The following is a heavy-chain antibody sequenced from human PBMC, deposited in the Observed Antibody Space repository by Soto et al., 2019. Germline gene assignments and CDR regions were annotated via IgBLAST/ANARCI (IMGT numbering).Heavy chain of an antibody. D-gene: IGHD3-22*01. V-gene: IGHV3-53*04. CDR3: EKGEYYYDSSGYYPFDY. J-gene: IGHJ4*02. CDR1: GFTVSSNY. Sequence: GGSLRVSWAASGFTVSSNYMSWVRQAPGKGLEWVSVIYSGGSTYYADSVKGRFTISRHNSKNTVYLQMSSLRVEDTAVYYCEKGEYYYDSSGYYPFDYWGQGTLVTVSS. CDR2: IYSGGST.